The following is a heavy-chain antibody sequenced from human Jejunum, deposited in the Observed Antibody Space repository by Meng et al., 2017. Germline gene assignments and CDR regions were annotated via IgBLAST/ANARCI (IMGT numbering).Heavy chain of an antibody. CDR1: GVSFSRYA. CDR2: ISNSGAST. J-gene: IGHJ4*02. D-gene: IGHD6-19*01. V-gene: IGHV3-23*01. Sequence: GGSLRLSCEDSGVSFSRYAMSWVRQAPEKGLEWVSSISNSGASTYYADSVKGRFTISRDNSKSTLYLQMNSLRAEDTAVYYCVKKDLLYSSGWFGFDYWGQGVLVTVSS. CDR3: VKKDLLYSSGWFGFDY.